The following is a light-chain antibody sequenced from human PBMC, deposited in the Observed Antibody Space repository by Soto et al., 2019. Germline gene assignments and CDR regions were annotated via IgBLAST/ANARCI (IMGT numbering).Light chain of an antibody. CDR3: SSYTSSSTPHHV. CDR2: EVS. V-gene: IGLV2-14*01. CDR1: SSDVGGYNY. Sequence: QSALTQPASVSGSPGQSITISCTGTSSDVGGYNYVSWYQQHPGKAPKLMIYEVSNRPSGVSNRFSGSKSGNTASLTISGLHAEDEADYYCSSYTSSSTPHHVFGTGTKVTVL. J-gene: IGLJ1*01.